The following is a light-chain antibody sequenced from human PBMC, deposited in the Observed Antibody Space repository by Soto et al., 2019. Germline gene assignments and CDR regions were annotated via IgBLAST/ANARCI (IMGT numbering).Light chain of an antibody. V-gene: IGKV3-20*01. CDR3: QQYGSPLT. Sequence: EIVLTQSPGTLSLSPGERATLSCRASQSVSHNFLAWYQQKPGQSPRLLIYVTSSRATGVPDRFSGSGSGTDFTPTISSLEPEDFAVYYCQQYGSPLTFGGVTKVEI. J-gene: IGKJ4*01. CDR2: VTS. CDR1: QSVSHNF.